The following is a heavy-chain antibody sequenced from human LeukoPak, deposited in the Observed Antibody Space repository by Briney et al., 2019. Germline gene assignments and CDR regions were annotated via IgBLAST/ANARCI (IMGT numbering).Heavy chain of an antibody. D-gene: IGHD5-24*01. CDR1: GFTFSSNA. Sequence: PGGSLRLSCAVSGFTFSSNAMSWVRQAPGKGLEGVSSISGSCALTYYVDSVKGRFTIYSDNSKNTLYLQMNSLTAEDTAGYYCANMRDGYWGQGTLVTVSS. CDR2: ISGSCALT. CDR3: ANMRDGY. V-gene: IGHV3-23*01. J-gene: IGHJ4*02.